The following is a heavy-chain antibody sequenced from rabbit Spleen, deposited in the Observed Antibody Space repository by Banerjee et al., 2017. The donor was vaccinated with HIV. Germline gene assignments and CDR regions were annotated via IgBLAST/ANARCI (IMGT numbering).Heavy chain of an antibody. V-gene: IGHV1S7*01. CDR3: ARILVFSGSSYPYNL. D-gene: IGHD8-1*01. CDR2: IYPITETT. CDR1: GFTISNYW. J-gene: IGHJ4*01. Sequence: HLEESGGRLVQPGGSLTLSCTAYGFTISNYWMNWVRQAPGKGLEWIGIIYPITETTYYANWVNGRFTISSDTAQNTLYLQLSSLTAADTATYFCARILVFSGSSYPYNLWGPGTLVTVS.